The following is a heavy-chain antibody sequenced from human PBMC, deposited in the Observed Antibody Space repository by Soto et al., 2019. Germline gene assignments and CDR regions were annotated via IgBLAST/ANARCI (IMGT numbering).Heavy chain of an antibody. CDR2: IQTGGAT. Sequence: QLVESGGGLFQAGGSTRLSCLVSGFTVGNFDMGWVRQAPGKGLEWASIIQTGGATYYSDSAQGRFTISRDNSKNTVYLQMNSLRVADTGVYSCVRVLYDSGVVDFWGQGSLITVS. V-gene: IGHV3-53*01. J-gene: IGHJ4*02. CDR3: VRVLYDSGVVDF. D-gene: IGHD5-12*01. CDR1: GFTVGNFD.